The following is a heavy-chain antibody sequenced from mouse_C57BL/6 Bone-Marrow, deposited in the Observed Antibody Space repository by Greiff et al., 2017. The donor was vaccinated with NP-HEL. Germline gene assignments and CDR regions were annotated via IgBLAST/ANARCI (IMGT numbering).Heavy chain of an antibody. J-gene: IGHJ3*01. Sequence: EVQLVESEGGLVQPGSSMKLSCTASGFTFSDYYMAWVRQVPEKGLEWVANINYDGSSTYYLDSLKSRFIISRDNAKNILYLQMSSLKSEDTATYYCARAGVDYYGSSFSFAYWGQGTLVTVSA. V-gene: IGHV5-16*01. CDR2: INYDGSST. D-gene: IGHD1-1*01. CDR1: GFTFSDYY. CDR3: ARAGVDYYGSSFSFAY.